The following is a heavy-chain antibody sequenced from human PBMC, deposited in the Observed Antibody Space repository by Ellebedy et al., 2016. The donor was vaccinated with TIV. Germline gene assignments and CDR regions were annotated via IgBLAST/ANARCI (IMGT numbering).Heavy chain of an antibody. D-gene: IGHD2-21*02. CDR1: GFTFSSYW. V-gene: IGHV3-30-3*01. CDR2: ISYDGSNT. Sequence: GGSLRLXXAASGFTFSSYWMSWVRQAPGKGLEWVAVISYDGSNTFYADPVQGRFSISRDNSKNTLFLQMNSLRAEDTAVYYCARPSGDYLYDAFDVWGHGTMVTVSS. J-gene: IGHJ3*01. CDR3: ARPSGDYLYDAFDV.